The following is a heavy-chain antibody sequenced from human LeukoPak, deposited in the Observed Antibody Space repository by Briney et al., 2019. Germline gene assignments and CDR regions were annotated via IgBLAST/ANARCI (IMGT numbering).Heavy chain of an antibody. CDR1: GYTFTGYY. CDR3: ARGRPTTSIAAAGVNWFDP. D-gene: IGHD6-13*01. V-gene: IGHV1-2*02. CDR2: INPNSGGT. Sequence: ASVKVSCKASGYTFTGYYMHWVRQAPGQGLEWMGWINPNSGGTNYAQKFRGRVTMTRDTSISTAYMELSSLRSEDTAVYYCARGRPTTSIAAAGVNWFDPWGQGTLVTVSS. J-gene: IGHJ5*02.